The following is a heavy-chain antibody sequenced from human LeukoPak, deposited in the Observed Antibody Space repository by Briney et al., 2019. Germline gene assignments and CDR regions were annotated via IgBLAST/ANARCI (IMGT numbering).Heavy chain of an antibody. J-gene: IGHJ3*02. V-gene: IGHV3-33*01. Sequence: PGGSLRLSCVASGFTFRDYGIHWVRQAPGKGLEWVAVIWYDGSNKYYADSVKGRFTISRDNSKNTLYLQMNSLRAEDTAVYYCARDRKEITDAFDIWGQGTMVTVSS. D-gene: IGHD3-16*01. CDR2: IWYDGSNK. CDR3: ARDRKEITDAFDI. CDR1: GFTFRDYG.